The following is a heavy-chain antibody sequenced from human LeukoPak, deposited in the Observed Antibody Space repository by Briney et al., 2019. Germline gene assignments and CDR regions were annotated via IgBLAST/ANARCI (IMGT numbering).Heavy chain of an antibody. J-gene: IGHJ4*02. Sequence: SETLSLTRTVSGGSISNKYWSWIRQPPGKGLEWIGRISTSGSTNYNPSLKSRVTMSIDTSKNQFSLKLSSVTAADMAVYYCASSSWGYNYGLAFDYWGQGTLVTVSS. CDR3: ASSSWGYNYGLAFDY. D-gene: IGHD5-18*01. CDR2: ISTSGST. V-gene: IGHV4-4*07. CDR1: GGSISNKY.